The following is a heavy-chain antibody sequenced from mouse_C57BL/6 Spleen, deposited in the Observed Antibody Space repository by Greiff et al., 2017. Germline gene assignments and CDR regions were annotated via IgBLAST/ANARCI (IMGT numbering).Heavy chain of an antibody. Sequence: EVNLVESGGGLVKPGGSLKLSCAASGFTFSDYGMHWVRQAPEKGLEWVAYISSSGSTIYYADTVKGRFTISRDNAKNTLFLQMTSLRSEDTAMYYGARALYGKGGMDYWGQGTSVTVSS. CDR1: GFTFSDYG. D-gene: IGHD2-1*01. J-gene: IGHJ4*01. CDR2: ISSSGSTI. CDR3: ARALYGKGGMDY. V-gene: IGHV5-17*01.